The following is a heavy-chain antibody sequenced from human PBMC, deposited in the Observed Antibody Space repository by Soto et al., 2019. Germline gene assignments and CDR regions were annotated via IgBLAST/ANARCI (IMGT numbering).Heavy chain of an antibody. CDR2: INHSGGT. D-gene: IGHD3-16*01. J-gene: IGHJ5*02. V-gene: IGHV4-34*01. CDR1: GGSFSGYY. Sequence: PSETLSLTCAVYGGSFSGYYWSWIRQPPGKGLEWIGEINHSGGTNYNPSLKSRVTISVDTSKNQFSLKLTSVTAADTAVYYCARNGGNWFDPWGQGTLVTVSS. CDR3: ARNGGNWFDP.